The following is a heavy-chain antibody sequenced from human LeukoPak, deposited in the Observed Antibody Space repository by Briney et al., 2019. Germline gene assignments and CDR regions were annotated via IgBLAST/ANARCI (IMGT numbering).Heavy chain of an antibody. CDR3: ARGGRDIVVVVAATGAFDI. J-gene: IGHJ3*02. CDR1: GYTFTGYY. V-gene: IGHV1-2*04. CDR2: INPNSGGT. Sequence: ASVKVSCKASGYTFTGYYMHWVRQAPGQGLEWMGWINPNSGGTNYAQKFQGWVTMTRDTSISTAYMELSRLRSDDTAVYYCARGGRDIVVVVAATGAFDIWGQGTMVTVSS. D-gene: IGHD2-15*01.